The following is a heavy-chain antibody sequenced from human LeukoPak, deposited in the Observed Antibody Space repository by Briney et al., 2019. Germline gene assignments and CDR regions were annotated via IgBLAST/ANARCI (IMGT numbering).Heavy chain of an antibody. CDR2: ISWDGGST. Sequence: GGSLRLSCAPSGFTFDDYAMHWVRQAPGRGLEWVSLISWDGGSTYYADSVKGRFTISRDNSKNSLYLQMNSLRAEDTALYYCAKGNLESDYYYYYMDVWGKGTTVSVSS. D-gene: IGHD3-3*01. V-gene: IGHV3-43D*04. CDR1: GFTFDDYA. J-gene: IGHJ6*03. CDR3: AKGNLESDYYYYYMDV.